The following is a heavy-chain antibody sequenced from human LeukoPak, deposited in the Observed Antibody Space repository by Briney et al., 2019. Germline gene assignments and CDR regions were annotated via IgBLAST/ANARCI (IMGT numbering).Heavy chain of an antibody. CDR3: AGFTFFRGVITFDY. D-gene: IGHD3-10*01. Sequence: SVTLSLTCTVSGYSLSSGCYWGWIRQPPGKGLEWIGSVDHSGGTYYNPSLRSRVSISVDTSKNQFSLKLSSVTAADTAVYSCAGFTFFRGVITFDYWGQGTLVTVSS. V-gene: IGHV4-38-2*02. J-gene: IGHJ4*02. CDR1: GYSLSSGCY. CDR2: VDHSGGT.